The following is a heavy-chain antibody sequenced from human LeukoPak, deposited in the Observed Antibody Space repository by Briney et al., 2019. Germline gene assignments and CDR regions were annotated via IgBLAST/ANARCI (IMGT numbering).Heavy chain of an antibody. CDR3: ARVGLGYCSSTSCYDI. CDR1: GFTFSSYT. CDR2: ISYDGSNQ. D-gene: IGHD2-2*01. J-gene: IGHJ4*02. V-gene: IGHV3-30*04. Sequence: GGSLRLSCAASGFTFSSYTMHWVRQARGKGLEWVTLISYDGSNQYYADSVKGRFTVSRDNSKNTLYVQMNSLRGDDTAVYYCARVGLGYCSSTSCYDIWGQGTLVTVSS.